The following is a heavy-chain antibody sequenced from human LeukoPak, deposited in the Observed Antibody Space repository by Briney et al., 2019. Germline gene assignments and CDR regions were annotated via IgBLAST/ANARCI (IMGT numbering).Heavy chain of an antibody. CDR1: GGSFSGYY. Sequence: SSETLSLTCAVYGGSFSGYYWSWIRQPPGKGLEWIGEINHSGSINYNPSLKSRVTISVDTSKNQFSLKLSSVTAADTAVYYCARHIRRGVYSNYHYYMDVWGKGTTVTVSS. CDR2: INHSGSI. CDR3: ARHIRRGVYSNYHYYMDV. D-gene: IGHD4-11*01. V-gene: IGHV4-34*01. J-gene: IGHJ6*03.